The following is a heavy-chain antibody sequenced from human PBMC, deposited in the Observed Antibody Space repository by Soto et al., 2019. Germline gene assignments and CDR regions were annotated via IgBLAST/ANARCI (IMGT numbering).Heavy chain of an antibody. D-gene: IGHD6-13*01. V-gene: IGHV1-18*01. CDR3: ARGSSPVHFDY. Sequence: QVQLVQSGAEVKKPGASVQVSCKASGYTFTNSGINWVRQAPGQGLEWMGWINTYNGKTNFAQRRQGRVTMTTEASTRTAYMELRSLRSDDTAVYYCARGSSPVHFDYWGQGTLVTVSS. CDR2: INTYNGKT. J-gene: IGHJ4*02. CDR1: GYTFTNSG.